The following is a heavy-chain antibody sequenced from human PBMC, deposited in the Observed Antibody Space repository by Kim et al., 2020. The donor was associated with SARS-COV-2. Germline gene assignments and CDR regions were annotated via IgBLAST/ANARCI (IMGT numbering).Heavy chain of an antibody. Sequence: SVKVSCKASGGTFSSYAISWVRQAPGQGLEWMGGIIPIFGTANYAQKFQGRVTITADESTSTAYMELSSLRSEDTAVYYCARDRGLALPEKYFDYWGQGTLVTVYS. CDR3: ARDRGLALPEKYFDY. CDR1: GGTFSSYA. J-gene: IGHJ4*02. CDR2: IIPIFGTA. D-gene: IGHD2-15*01. V-gene: IGHV1-69*13.